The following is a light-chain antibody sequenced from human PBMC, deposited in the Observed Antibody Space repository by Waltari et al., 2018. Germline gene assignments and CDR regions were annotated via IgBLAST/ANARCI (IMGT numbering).Light chain of an antibody. V-gene: IGKV3-20*01. CDR2: GAS. CDR1: QSVGRS. CDR3: QHYVKLPVT. Sequence: EIVLTQSPGTLSLSPGERATLSCWASQSVGRSLAWYQQKRGQAPRLLIYGASTRATGILDRFSGSGSGTDFSLTISRLEPEDFAVYYCQHYVKLPVTFGQGTKVEIK. J-gene: IGKJ1*01.